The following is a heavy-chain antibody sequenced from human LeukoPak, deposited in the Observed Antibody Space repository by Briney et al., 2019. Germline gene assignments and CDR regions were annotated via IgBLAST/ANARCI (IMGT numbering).Heavy chain of an antibody. V-gene: IGHV4-61*02. CDR3: AREKYSYGLIDY. CDR2: IYTSGST. Sequence: PSETLSLTCTVSGGSISSSSYYWGWIRQPAGKGLEWIGRIYTSGSTNYNPSLKSRVTISVDTSKNQFSLKLSSVTAADTAVYYCAREKYSYGLIDYWGQGTLVTVSS. J-gene: IGHJ4*02. D-gene: IGHD5-18*01. CDR1: GGSISSSSYY.